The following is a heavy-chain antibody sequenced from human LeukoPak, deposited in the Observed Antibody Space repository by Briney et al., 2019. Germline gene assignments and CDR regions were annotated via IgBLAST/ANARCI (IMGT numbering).Heavy chain of an antibody. J-gene: IGHJ5*01. CDR3: AKGVRSGTYYNCFDS. D-gene: IGHD1-26*01. CDR2: ISGDGKST. V-gene: IGHV3-43*02. Sequence: GGSLRLSCVTSGFTLDDYALHWVRQAPGKGLEWISLISGDGKSTYYADSVKVRFTISRDNSKNSLYLQMSSLRAEDTALYYCAKGVRSGTYYNCFDSWGQGTVVTVSS. CDR1: GFTLDDYA.